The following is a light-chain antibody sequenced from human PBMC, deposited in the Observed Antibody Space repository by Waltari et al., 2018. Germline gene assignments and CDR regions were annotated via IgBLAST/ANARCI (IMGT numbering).Light chain of an antibody. V-gene: IGKV1-9*01. CDR3: QQYNAWPLT. CDR2: AAS. J-gene: IGKJ3*01. CDR1: QGISSY. Sequence: DIQLTQSPSFLSASVGDRVTITCRASQGISSYLAWYQQKPGKAPKLLIYAASTLQSGVPSRFSGSGSGTEFTLTISSLQPEDFAVYFCQQYNAWPLTFGPGTKVHIK.